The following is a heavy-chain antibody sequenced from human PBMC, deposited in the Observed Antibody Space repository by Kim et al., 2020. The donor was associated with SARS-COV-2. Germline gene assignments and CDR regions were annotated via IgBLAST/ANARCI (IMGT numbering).Heavy chain of an antibody. D-gene: IGHD6-19*01. CDR3: ATRPGLAVAGLDF. Sequence: ASVKVSCKASGYTFTCCAMHWVRQAPGQRLEWMGWINPGNGDTKYSQKFQSRVTITRDTSATTVYMDLTSLRSEDTAVYYCATRPGLAVAGLDFWGQGTLVTVSS. CDR1: GYTFTCCA. J-gene: IGHJ4*02. V-gene: IGHV1-3*01. CDR2: INPGNGDT.